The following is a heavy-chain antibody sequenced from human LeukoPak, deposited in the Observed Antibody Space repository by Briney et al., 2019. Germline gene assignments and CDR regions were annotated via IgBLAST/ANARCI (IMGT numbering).Heavy chain of an antibody. Sequence: GGSLRLSCAASGFTFSSYGMHWVRQAPGKGLEWVAFIRYDGSNKYYADSVKGRFTISRDNSKNTLYLQMNSLRAEDTAVYYCAKDRMATARRQNYFDYSGQGTLVTVSS. D-gene: IGHD5-24*01. CDR3: AKDRMATARRQNYFDY. V-gene: IGHV3-30*02. CDR1: GFTFSSYG. CDR2: IRYDGSNK. J-gene: IGHJ4*02.